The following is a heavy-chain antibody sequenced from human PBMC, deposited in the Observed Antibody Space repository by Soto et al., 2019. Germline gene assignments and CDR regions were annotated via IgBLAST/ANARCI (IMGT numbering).Heavy chain of an antibody. V-gene: IGHV3-33*01. CDR1: GFTFSRYG. CDR3: ARDSWGVIVGTDGDAFDI. Sequence: QVQLVESGGGVVQPGRSLRLSCAASGFTFSRYGMHWVRQAPGKGLEWVAVIWYDGSNKYYADSVKGRFTISRDNSKNTLYLQMNSLRAEDTAVYYCARDSWGVIVGTDGDAFDIWGQGTMVTVSS. CDR2: IWYDGSNK. D-gene: IGHD3-16*02. J-gene: IGHJ3*02.